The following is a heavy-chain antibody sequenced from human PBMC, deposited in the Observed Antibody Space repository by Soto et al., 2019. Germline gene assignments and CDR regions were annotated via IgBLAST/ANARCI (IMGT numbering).Heavy chain of an antibody. J-gene: IGHJ3*02. CDR2: IYYSGST. CDR3: ARRYGSFFDI. Sequence: SETLSLTCTVSGGSISSYCWSWIRQPPGKGLEWIGYIYYSGSTNYNPSLKSRVTISVDTSKNQFSLKLSSVTAADTAVYYCARRYGSFFDIWGQGTMVTVSS. D-gene: IGHD3-10*01. V-gene: IGHV4-59*08. CDR1: GGSISSYC.